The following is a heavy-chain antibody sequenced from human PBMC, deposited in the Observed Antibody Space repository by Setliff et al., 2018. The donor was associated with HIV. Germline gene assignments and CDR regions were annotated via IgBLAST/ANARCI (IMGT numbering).Heavy chain of an antibody. V-gene: IGHV1-2*06. J-gene: IGHJ1*01. CDR3: ARGDTVVVSAAIRFEL. D-gene: IGHD2-2*02. Sequence: ASVMVSCKASGYTFTGYYIHWVRQAPGEGLEWMGRINPNSGGTNYAQKFQGRVSVTGDTSISTAYMELSRLRSDDTAIYYCARGDTVVVSAAIRFELWGQGTLVTVSS. CDR1: GYTFTGYY. CDR2: INPNSGGT.